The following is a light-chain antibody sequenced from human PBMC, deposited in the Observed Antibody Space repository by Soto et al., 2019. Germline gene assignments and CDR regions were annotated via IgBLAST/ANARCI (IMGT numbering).Light chain of an antibody. CDR3: QQYDS. CDR1: QSISNW. Sequence: DIQMTQSPSTLSASVGDRVTITCRASQSISNWLAWYQQKPGKAPKLLIYDASNLESGVPSRFRGIGSGTEFTLTISSLQPDDFATYYCQQYDSFGQGTKVDIK. V-gene: IGKV1-5*01. J-gene: IGKJ1*01. CDR2: DAS.